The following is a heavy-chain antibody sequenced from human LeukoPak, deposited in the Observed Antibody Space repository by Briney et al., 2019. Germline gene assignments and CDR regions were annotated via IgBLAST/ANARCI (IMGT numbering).Heavy chain of an antibody. Sequence: PSETQSLTCAVYGGSFSGYYWRWIRQPPGKGQEWIGEINHSGSTNYNPSLKSRVTISVDTSKNQFSLKLSSVTAADTAVYYCARARSIPGYYYYYGMDVWGQGTTVTVSS. V-gene: IGHV4-34*01. D-gene: IGHD2-2*02. J-gene: IGHJ6*02. CDR2: INHSGST. CDR3: ARARSIPGYYYYYGMDV. CDR1: GGSFSGYY.